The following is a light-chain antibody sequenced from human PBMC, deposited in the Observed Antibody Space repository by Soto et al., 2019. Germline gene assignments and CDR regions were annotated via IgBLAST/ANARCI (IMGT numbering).Light chain of an antibody. CDR2: DVS. CDR3: SSYRRGSTYV. CDR1: SSDVDGYNY. V-gene: IGLV2-11*01. Sequence: QSVLTQPRSLSGSPGQSVTISCTGTSSDVDGYNYVSWYQQHPGKAPKLMIYDVSERPSGVPDRFSGSKSGNTASLTISGLQAEDEADYYCSSYRRGSTYVFGTGTKVTVL. J-gene: IGLJ1*01.